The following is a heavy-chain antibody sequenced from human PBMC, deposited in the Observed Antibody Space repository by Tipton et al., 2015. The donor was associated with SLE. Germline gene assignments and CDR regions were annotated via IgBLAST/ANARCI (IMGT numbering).Heavy chain of an antibody. J-gene: IGHJ6*02. CDR1: GGSISSSNW. CDR2: IYYSGST. V-gene: IGHV4-4*02. CDR3: ARGPRVPGANGVYYYGMDV. Sequence: TLSLTCAVSGGSISSSNWWSWVRQPPGKGLEWIGYIYYSGSTNYNPSLKSRVTISVDTSKNQFSLNLSSVTAADTAVYYCARGPRVPGANGVYYYGMDVWGQGTLVTVSS. D-gene: IGHD1-26*01.